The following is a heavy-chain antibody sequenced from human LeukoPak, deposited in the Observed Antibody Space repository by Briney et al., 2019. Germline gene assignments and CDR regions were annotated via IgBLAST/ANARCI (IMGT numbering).Heavy chain of an antibody. Sequence: PSETLSLTCTVSGGSISSDYWSWIRQPPGKGLEWIGYIHYSGRTNYNPSLMSRITISVDTSKTQLSLKLSSVTAADTAVYYCATLRGSSSAVFDYWGQGTLVTVSS. CDR1: GGSISSDY. CDR2: IHYSGRT. V-gene: IGHV4-59*08. CDR3: ATLRGSSSAVFDY. J-gene: IGHJ4*02. D-gene: IGHD2-2*01.